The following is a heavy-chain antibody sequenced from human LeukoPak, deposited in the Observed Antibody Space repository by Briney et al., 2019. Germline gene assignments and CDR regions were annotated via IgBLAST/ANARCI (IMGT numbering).Heavy chain of an antibody. CDR2: IYYSGST. J-gene: IGHJ4*02. Sequence: SETLSLTCTVSGGSISSYYWSWIRQPPGKGLEWIGYIYYSGSTNYNPSLKSRVTISVDTSKSQFSLKLSSVTAADTAVYYCARVWDYYDSSGYGYYFDYWGQGTLVTVSS. D-gene: IGHD3-22*01. V-gene: IGHV4-59*01. CDR1: GGSISSYY. CDR3: ARVWDYYDSSGYGYYFDY.